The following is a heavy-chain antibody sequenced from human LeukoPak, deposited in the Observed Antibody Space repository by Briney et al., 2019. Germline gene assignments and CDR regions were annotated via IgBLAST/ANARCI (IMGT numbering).Heavy chain of an antibody. CDR1: GFTFSSYS. D-gene: IGHD3-22*01. J-gene: IGHJ4*02. CDR3: ARSAHYDSSGYYFGYDY. V-gene: IGHV3-21*01. CDR2: ICSSSSYI. Sequence: PGGSLRLSCAASGFTFSSYSMSWVRQAPGKGLEWVSSICSSSSYIYYADSVRGRFTISRDNAKNSLYLQMNSLRAEDTAVYYCARSAHYDSSGYYFGYDYWGQGTLVTVSS.